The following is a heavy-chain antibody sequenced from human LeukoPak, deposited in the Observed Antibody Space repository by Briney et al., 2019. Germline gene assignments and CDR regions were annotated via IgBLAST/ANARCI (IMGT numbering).Heavy chain of an antibody. Sequence: PGGSLRLSCAASGFTFSNAWMSWVRQAPGKGLEWVGRIKSKTDGGTTDYAAPVKGRFTISRDDSKNTLYLQMNSLRADDTAVYHCAKDPNGDYVGAFDMWGQGTMVTVSS. CDR2: IKSKTDGGTT. J-gene: IGHJ3*02. CDR3: AKDPNGDYVGAFDM. V-gene: IGHV3-15*01. CDR1: GFTFSNAW. D-gene: IGHD4-17*01.